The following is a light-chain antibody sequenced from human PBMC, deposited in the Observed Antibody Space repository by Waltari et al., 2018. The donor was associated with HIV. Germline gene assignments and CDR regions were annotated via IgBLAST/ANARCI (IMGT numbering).Light chain of an antibody. J-gene: IGLJ1*01. CDR1: SSTIGNNY. CDR2: ENN. Sequence: QSVLTHPPSVSAAPGQQVTLSCSGRSSTIGNNYVSWYQQLPGTATKLLISENNKRPSGIPDRFSGSKSGTSATLGITGLQTGDEADYYCGTWDSSLSAYVFGTGTKVTVL. V-gene: IGLV1-51*02. CDR3: GTWDSSLSAYV.